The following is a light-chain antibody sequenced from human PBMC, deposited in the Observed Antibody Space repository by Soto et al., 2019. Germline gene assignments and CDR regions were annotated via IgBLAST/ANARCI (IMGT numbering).Light chain of an antibody. J-gene: IGKJ1*01. V-gene: IGKV3-20*01. Sequence: EIVMTQSPATLSVSPGERATLSCRASQSVSSNLAWYQQKPGQAPRLLVYGASSRATGIPDRFSGSGSGTVFTLTINRLEPEDFAVYYCQHYGSSASWTFGQGTKVDIK. CDR1: QSVSSN. CDR2: GAS. CDR3: QHYGSSASWT.